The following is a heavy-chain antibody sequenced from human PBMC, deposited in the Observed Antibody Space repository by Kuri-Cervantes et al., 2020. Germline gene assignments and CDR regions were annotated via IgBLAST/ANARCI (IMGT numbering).Heavy chain of an antibody. CDR3: ARGSTYYDKALDY. J-gene: IGHJ4*02. CDR2: IYHSGTT. D-gene: IGHD3-22*01. Sequence: SETLSLTCAVSGGSISSGAYSWSWIRQPPGKGLEWIGYIYHSGTTYYNPSLKSRVTISIDRSQNQFSLKLSSVTAADTAVYYCARGSTYYDKALDYWGQGTLVTVSS. V-gene: IGHV4-30-2*01. CDR1: GGSISSGAYS.